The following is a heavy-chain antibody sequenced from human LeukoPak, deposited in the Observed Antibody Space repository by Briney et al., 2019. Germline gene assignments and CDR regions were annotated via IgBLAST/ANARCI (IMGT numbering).Heavy chain of an antibody. CDR3: ARSQNYYGSGDY. J-gene: IGHJ4*02. D-gene: IGHD3-10*01. CDR2: IYYTGST. CDR1: GDSVSNGNYY. V-gene: IGHV4-61*03. Sequence: SETLSLTCTVSGDSVSNGNYYWRWLRQPPGKALEWIGYIYYTGSTYYNPSLEGRVTLSVDTSKNHFSVKLSSVTAADTAVYYCARSQNYYGSGDYWSQGTLVTVSS.